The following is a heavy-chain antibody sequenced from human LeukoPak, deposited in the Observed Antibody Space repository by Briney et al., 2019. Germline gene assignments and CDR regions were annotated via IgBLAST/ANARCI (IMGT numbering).Heavy chain of an antibody. J-gene: IGHJ6*02. Sequence: NTSETLSLTCTVSGGSISSGGYYWSWIRQHPGKGLEWIGYIYYSGSTYYNPSLKSRVTISVDTSKNQFSLKLSSVTAADTAVYYCARSLGYCSSTSCYYYGMDVWGQGTTVTVSS. D-gene: IGHD2-2*03. CDR1: GGSISSGGYY. V-gene: IGHV4-31*03. CDR3: ARSLGYCSSTSCYYYGMDV. CDR2: IYYSGST.